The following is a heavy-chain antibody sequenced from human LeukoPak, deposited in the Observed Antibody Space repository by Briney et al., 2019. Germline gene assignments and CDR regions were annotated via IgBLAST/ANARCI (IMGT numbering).Heavy chain of an antibody. D-gene: IGHD3-9*01. Sequence: PSETLSLTCTVSGGSISSGGYYWSWIRQHPGKGLEWIGYIYYSGSTYYNPSLKSRVTISVDTSKNQFSLKLSSVTAADTAVYHCARGRYDILTGYDDAFDIWGQGTMVTVSS. V-gene: IGHV4-31*03. CDR1: GGSISSGGYY. CDR2: IYYSGST. J-gene: IGHJ3*02. CDR3: ARGRYDILTGYDDAFDI.